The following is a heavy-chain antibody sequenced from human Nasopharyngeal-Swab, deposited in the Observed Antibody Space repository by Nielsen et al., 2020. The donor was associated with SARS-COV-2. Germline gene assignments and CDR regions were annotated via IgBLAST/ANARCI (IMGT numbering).Heavy chain of an antibody. J-gene: IGHJ3*02. CDR2: IIPILGIA. CDR1: GYAFTAYQ. V-gene: IGHV1-69*02. CDR3: ASSITMVRGVITVSGAFDI. D-gene: IGHD3-10*01. Sequence: SVKVSCKTSGYAFTAYQVHWVRQAPGQGLEWMGRIIPILGIANYAQKFQGRVTITADKSTSTAYMELSSLRSEDTAVYYCASSITMVRGVITVSGAFDIWGQGTMVTVSS.